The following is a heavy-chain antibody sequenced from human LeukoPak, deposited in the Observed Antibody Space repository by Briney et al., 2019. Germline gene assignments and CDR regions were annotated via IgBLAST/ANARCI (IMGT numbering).Heavy chain of an antibody. CDR3: VKDLMRDRWFGES. V-gene: IGHV3-30*02. D-gene: IGHD3-10*01. Sequence: GGSLRLSCAASGFTFGYYGMHWVRQAPGKGLEWMAFIRYDGNDKFYADSVKGRFTISRDTSRNTLYLQMNSLRLEDTAIYYCVKDLMRDRWFGESWGQGTLVTVSS. J-gene: IGHJ5*02. CDR1: GFTFGYYG. CDR2: IRYDGNDK.